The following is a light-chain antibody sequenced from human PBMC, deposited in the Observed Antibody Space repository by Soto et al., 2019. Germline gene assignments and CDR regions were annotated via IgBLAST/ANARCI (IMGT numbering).Light chain of an antibody. V-gene: IGKV1-33*01. CDR1: QDISHN. CDR2: DAS. J-gene: IGKJ4*01. CDR3: QHYDTLPPT. Sequence: DIQMTQSPSSLYASVGDRVTITCQASQDISHNVNWYQQKPGKAPNLLIFDASKLEAGVPSRFTGSGSGTHFSFTISSLQPEDTATYYCQHYDTLPPTFGGGTKVEIK.